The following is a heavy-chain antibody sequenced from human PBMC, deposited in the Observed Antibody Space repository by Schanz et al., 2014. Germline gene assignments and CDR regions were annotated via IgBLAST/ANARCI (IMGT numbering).Heavy chain of an antibody. CDR1: GFSFSTYW. V-gene: IGHV3-7*02. CDR3: RAHYNGMDV. J-gene: IGHJ6*02. CDR2: IKRDGSEK. Sequence: EVQLLESGGGLVQPGGSLRLSCAASGFSFSTYWMSWVRQAPGKGLEWVANIKRDGSEKNYLDSVKGRFTISRDNAKNRLFQQTDNLRAEEAAVYYWRAHYNGMDVWGQGTMVTVSS.